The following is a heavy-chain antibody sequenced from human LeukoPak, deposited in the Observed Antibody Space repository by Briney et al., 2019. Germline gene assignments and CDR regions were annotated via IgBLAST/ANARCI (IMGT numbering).Heavy chain of an antibody. V-gene: IGHV3-30*02. CDR2: IRYDGSNK. J-gene: IGHJ1*01. CDR3: AKGRVGATTGSEYFQH. CDR1: GFTFSSYG. D-gene: IGHD1-26*01. Sequence: GGSLRLSCAASGFTFSSYGMHWVRQAPGKGLEWVAFIRYDGSNKYYADSVKGRFTISRDNSKNTLYLQMNSLRAEDAAVYYCAKGRVGATTGSEYFQHWGQGTLVTVSS.